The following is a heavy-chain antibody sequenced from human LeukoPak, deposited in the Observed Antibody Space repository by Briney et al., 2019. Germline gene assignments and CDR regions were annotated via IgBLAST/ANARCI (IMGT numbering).Heavy chain of an antibody. J-gene: IGHJ6*02. CDR2: ISAYNGNT. CDR3: ARRGSKQWLSWARNYYYGMDV. Sequence: ASVKVSCKASGYTFTSYGISWVRQAPGQGLEWMGWISAYNGNTNYAQKLQGRVTMTTDTSTSTAYMELRSLRSDDTAVYYCARRGSKQWLSWARNYYYGMDVWGQGTTVTVSS. V-gene: IGHV1-18*01. CDR1: GYTFTSYG. D-gene: IGHD6-19*01.